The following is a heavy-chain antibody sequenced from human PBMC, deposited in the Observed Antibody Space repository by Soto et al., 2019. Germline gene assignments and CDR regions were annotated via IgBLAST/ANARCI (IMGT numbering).Heavy chain of an antibody. Sequence: WTWLRQPPGKGPEWIGNIHFSGRTIYNFSLKSRLTISVDTSVNQFSLRLSSVTAADTAVYYCARERSYGGNLDAFDIWGQGTMVTVS. V-gene: IGHV4-59*01. CDR3: ARERSYGGNLDAFDI. D-gene: IGHD4-17*01. CDR2: IHFSGRT. J-gene: IGHJ3*02.